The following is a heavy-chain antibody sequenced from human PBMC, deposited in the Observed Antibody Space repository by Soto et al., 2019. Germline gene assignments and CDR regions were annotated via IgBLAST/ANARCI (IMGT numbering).Heavy chain of an antibody. V-gene: IGHV4-34*01. D-gene: IGHD6-19*01. CDR2: INHSGST. CDR1: GGSFSGYY. Sequence: SETLSLTCAVYGGSFSGYYWSWIRQPPGKGLEWIGEINHSGSTNYNPSLESRVTISVDTSKNQFSLKLSSVTAADTAVYYCARGSIFRPSYSSGWGGRWFDPWGQGTLVTVSS. J-gene: IGHJ5*02. CDR3: ARGSIFRPSYSSGWGGRWFDP.